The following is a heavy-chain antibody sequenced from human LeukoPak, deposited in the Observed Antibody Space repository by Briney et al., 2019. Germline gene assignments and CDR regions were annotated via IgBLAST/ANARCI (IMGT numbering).Heavy chain of an antibody. Sequence: SETLSLTCTVSGGSITSYYWSWIRQAAGKGLEWIGRIYSSGGTNYNPSLKSRATASVDTSKNQFSLKLNSVTAADTAVYYCARDPSHNSGYFDFWGQGTLVSVPS. CDR1: GGSITSYY. CDR2: IYSSGGT. J-gene: IGHJ4*02. CDR3: ARDPSHNSGYFDF. D-gene: IGHD6-19*01. V-gene: IGHV4-4*07.